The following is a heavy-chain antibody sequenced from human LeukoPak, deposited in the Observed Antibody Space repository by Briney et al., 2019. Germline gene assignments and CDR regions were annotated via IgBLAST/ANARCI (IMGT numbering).Heavy chain of an antibody. V-gene: IGHV4-59*08. CDR2: ISDIGSI. CDR3: AGHHPRNTVDF. D-gene: IGHD2/OR15-2a*01. Sequence: KHSETLSLTCTVSGGSISSYYWSWIRQPPGKGLEWIAYISDIGSINYNPSLKSRVTISLDTSKNQFSLKLSSVTAADTAVYYCAGHHPRNTVDFWGQGTLVTVSS. J-gene: IGHJ4*02. CDR1: GGSISSYY.